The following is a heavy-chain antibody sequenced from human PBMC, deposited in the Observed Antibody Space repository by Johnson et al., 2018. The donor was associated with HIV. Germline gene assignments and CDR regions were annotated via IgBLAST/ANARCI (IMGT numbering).Heavy chain of an antibody. D-gene: IGHD1-14*01. J-gene: IGHJ3*02. CDR3: AKDNRNSWASLGDAFDI. CDR2: ISSSGSTI. CDR1: GFTFSDYY. V-gene: IGHV3-11*01. Sequence: QVQLVESGGGLVKPGGSLRLSCAASGFTFSDYYMSWIRQAPGKGLEWVSYISSSGSTIYYADSVKGRFTISRDNSKNTLYLRMNSLRAEDTALYYCAKDNRNSWASLGDAFDIWGQGTMVTVSS.